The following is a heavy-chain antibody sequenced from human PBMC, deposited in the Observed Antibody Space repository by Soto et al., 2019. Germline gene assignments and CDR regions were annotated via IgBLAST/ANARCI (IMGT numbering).Heavy chain of an antibody. CDR3: ARGDYYDSSGYYYTFDY. D-gene: IGHD3-22*01. CDR1: GYTFTSYG. V-gene: IGHV1-18*01. CDR2: ISAYNGNT. Sequence: ASVKVSCKASGYTFTSYGISWVRQAPGQGLEWMGWISAYNGNTNYAQKLQGRVTMTTDTSTSTAYMELRSPRSDDTAVYYCARGDYYDSSGYYYTFDYWGQGTLVTVSS. J-gene: IGHJ4*02.